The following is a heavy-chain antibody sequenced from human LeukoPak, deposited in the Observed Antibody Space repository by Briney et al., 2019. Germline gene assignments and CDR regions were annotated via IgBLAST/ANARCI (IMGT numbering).Heavy chain of an antibody. Sequence: SETLSLTCTVSGGSISSGGYYWGWIRQHPGKGLEWIGYIYYSGSTYYNPSLKSRVTISVDTSKNQFSLKLSSVTAADTAVYYCARDPGVVPLGLSVLYYGMDVWGQGTTVTVSS. D-gene: IGHD2-2*01. CDR2: IYYSGST. J-gene: IGHJ6*02. V-gene: IGHV4-31*03. CDR1: GGSISSGGYY. CDR3: ARDPGVVPLGLSVLYYGMDV.